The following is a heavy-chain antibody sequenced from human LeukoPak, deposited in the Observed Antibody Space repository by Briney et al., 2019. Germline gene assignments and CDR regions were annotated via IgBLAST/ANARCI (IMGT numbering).Heavy chain of an antibody. D-gene: IGHD3-22*01. Sequence: GASVKISCKASGYTFTSYHMHWVRRAPGQGLEWMAIINPSGGSTSYAQKFQGRVTMTRDTSTSTVYMELSSLRSEDTAVYYCARAAYSYDSSGYHEFDYWGQGTLVTVPS. CDR2: INPSGGST. V-gene: IGHV1-46*01. CDR3: ARAAYSYDSSGYHEFDY. J-gene: IGHJ4*02. CDR1: GYTFTSYH.